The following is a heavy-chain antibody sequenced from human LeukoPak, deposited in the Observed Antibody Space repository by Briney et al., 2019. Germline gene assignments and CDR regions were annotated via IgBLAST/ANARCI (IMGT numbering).Heavy chain of an antibody. CDR2: IWYDGSNK. CDR3: ARAPYLPVVVPTAIPPSSAFDI. J-gene: IGHJ3*02. D-gene: IGHD2-2*01. Sequence: PGRSLRLSCAASGFTFSSYGMHWVRRAPGKGLEWVAVIWYDGSNKYYADSVKGRFTISRDLSKNTLYLQVNSLRAEDTALYYCARAPYLPVVVPTAIPPSSAFDIWGQGTMVTVSS. V-gene: IGHV3-33*01. CDR1: GFTFSSYG.